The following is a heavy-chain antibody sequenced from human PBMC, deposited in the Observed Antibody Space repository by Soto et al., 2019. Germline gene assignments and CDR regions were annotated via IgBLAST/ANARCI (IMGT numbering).Heavy chain of an antibody. CDR1: GYSFTNYW. V-gene: IGHV5-51*01. CDR3: ARPYSGGPNDPFDV. D-gene: IGHD1-26*01. J-gene: IGHJ3*01. CDR2: IYPGDSHA. Sequence: GESLKISCKGSGYSFTNYWIGWVRQMPGKGLEWMGIIYPGDSHAIYSPSFQGQATMSADKSISTAYLQWSSLKASDTAMYYCARPYSGGPNDPFDVWGQGTMVTVSS.